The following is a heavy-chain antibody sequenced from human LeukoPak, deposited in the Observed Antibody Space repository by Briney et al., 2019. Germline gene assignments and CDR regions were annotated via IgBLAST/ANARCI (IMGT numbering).Heavy chain of an antibody. CDR1: GFTFSSYA. V-gene: IGHV3-23*01. J-gene: IGHJ4*02. CDR2: ISGSGGST. D-gene: IGHD3-22*01. Sequence: PGGSLRLSCAASGFTFSSYAMSWVRQAPGKGLEWVSAISGSGGSTYYADSVKGRFTISRDNSKNTLYLQMNSLRAEDTAVYYCAKDQAPYYYDSSGYYQTLFDYWGQGTLVTVSS. CDR3: AKDQAPYYYDSSGYYQTLFDY.